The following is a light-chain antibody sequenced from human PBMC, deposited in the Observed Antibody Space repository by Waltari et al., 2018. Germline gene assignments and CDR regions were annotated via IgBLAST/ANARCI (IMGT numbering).Light chain of an antibody. J-gene: IGLJ2*01. CDR2: QHN. Sequence: SYELTQPPSVSVSPGQTVSITCSGDKLGDKYAYWYQQKPGQSPVLVIYQHNKRPSGIPERFSGSNSGNTATLTISGTQAMDEADYYCQAWDRTTVVFGGGTKLTVL. V-gene: IGLV3-1*01. CDR3: QAWDRTTVV. CDR1: KLGDKY.